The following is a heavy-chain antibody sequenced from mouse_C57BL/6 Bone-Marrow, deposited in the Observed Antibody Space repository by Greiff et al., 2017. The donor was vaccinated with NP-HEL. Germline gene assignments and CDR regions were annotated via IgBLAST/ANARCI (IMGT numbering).Heavy chain of an antibody. Sequence: VQLQQSGAELVRPGASVKLSCTASGFNIKDYYMHWVKQRPEQGLEWIGRIDPDDGDTEYAPKFQGKATMTADTTSNTAYLQLSSLTSEDTAVYYCTTPLFITTVVATDWGQGTTLTVSS. V-gene: IGHV14-1*01. CDR3: TTPLFITTVVATD. D-gene: IGHD1-1*01. CDR1: GFNIKDYY. J-gene: IGHJ2*01. CDR2: IDPDDGDT.